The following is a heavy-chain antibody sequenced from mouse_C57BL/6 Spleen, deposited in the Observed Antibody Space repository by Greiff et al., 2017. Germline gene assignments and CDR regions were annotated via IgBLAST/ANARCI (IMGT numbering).Heavy chain of an antibody. CDR1: GFSFNTYA. V-gene: IGHV10-1*01. CDR2: IRSKSNNYAT. Sequence: EVKVVESGGGLVQPKGSLKLSCAASGFSFNTYAMNWVRQAPGKGLEWVARIRSKSNNYATYYADSVKDRFTISRDDSESMLYLQMNNLKTEDTAMYYCVRQGENWAIFDYWGQGTTLTVSS. D-gene: IGHD4-1*01. J-gene: IGHJ2*01. CDR3: VRQGENWAIFDY.